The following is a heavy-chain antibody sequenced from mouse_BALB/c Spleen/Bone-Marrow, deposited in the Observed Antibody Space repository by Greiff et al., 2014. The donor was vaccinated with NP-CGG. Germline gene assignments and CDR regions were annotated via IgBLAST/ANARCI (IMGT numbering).Heavy chain of an antibody. Sequence: VQLQQSGPELVKPGASVKMSCKASGYTFTSYVMHWVKQKPGQGLEWIGYINPYNDGTKYNEKFKGKATLTSDKSSSTAYMEFSSLTSEDSAVYYCARKVWYYAMDYWGQGTSVTVSS. V-gene: IGHV1-14*01. J-gene: IGHJ4*01. CDR1: GYTFTSYV. CDR3: ARKVWYYAMDY. D-gene: IGHD2-10*02. CDR2: INPYNDGT.